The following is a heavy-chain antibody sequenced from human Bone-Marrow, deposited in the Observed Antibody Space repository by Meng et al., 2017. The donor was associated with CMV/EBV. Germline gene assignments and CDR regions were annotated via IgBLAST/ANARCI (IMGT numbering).Heavy chain of an antibody. CDR1: GGSISSYY. V-gene: IGHV4-59*04. CDR3: ARATGIFGDYTY. D-gene: IGHD4-17*01. CDR2: VYHIGHP. Sequence: SETLSLTCTVSGGSISSYYWSWIRQPPGKGLEWIGSVYHIGHPYYHPSFKSRVTISADTSKNQFFLKVSSVTAADTAIYYCARATGIFGDYTYCGQGSLVIVSS. J-gene: IGHJ4*02.